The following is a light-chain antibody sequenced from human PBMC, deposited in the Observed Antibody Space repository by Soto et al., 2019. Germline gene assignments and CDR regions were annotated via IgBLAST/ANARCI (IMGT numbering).Light chain of an antibody. J-gene: IGKJ2*01. V-gene: IGKV1-39*01. Sequence: DIQTNQAPSSLSAAVGDRVTITCQATPSISSYLNWYQQKPGKAPKLLIYAAASLQSGVPSSFSGNGTETDFTFTIISQQPEDFETYSCQQSYSTPYTFGQRNNLETK. CDR2: AAA. CDR1: PSISSY. CDR3: QQSYSTPYT.